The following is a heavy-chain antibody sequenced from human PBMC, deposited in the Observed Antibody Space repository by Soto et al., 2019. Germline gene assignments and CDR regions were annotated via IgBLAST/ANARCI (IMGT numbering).Heavy chain of an antibody. Sequence: QVHLVASGGGMVQPGRSLRLACTASGFTFRSYAMHWVRQAPGKGLEWVAVISYSGSITYYADSVKGRFSISRDISNNTLYLQMNSLRSEDTAVYYCARAPGGSTETFDSWGQGTLVTVSS. CDR3: ARAPGGSTETFDS. CDR2: ISYSGSIT. V-gene: IGHV3-30-3*01. D-gene: IGHD3-10*01. J-gene: IGHJ4*02. CDR1: GFTFRSYA.